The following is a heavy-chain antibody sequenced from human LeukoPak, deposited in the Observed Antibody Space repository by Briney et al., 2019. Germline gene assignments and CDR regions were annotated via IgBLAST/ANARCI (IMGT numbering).Heavy chain of an antibody. Sequence: SETLSLTCAVYGGSFSGYYWSWIRQPPGKGLEWIGEINHSGSTNYNPSLKSRVTISVDTSKNQFSLKLSSVTAADTAVYYCARETYYDSSGYYSNNWFDPWGQGTLVTVSS. CDR1: GGSFSGYY. J-gene: IGHJ5*02. CDR2: INHSGST. CDR3: ARETYYDSSGYYSNNWFDP. D-gene: IGHD3-22*01. V-gene: IGHV4-34*01.